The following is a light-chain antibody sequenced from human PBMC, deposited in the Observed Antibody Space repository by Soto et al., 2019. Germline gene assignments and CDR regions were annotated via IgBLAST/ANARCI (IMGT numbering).Light chain of an antibody. CDR3: QQCNTFWT. CDR2: DVS. J-gene: IGKJ1*01. CDR1: QSISSW. Sequence: DIQMTQSPSTLCASVGYRVTITCRASQSISSWLAWYQQKPGKAPKLLIYDVSTLESGVPSRFSGSGSGTEFTLTISSLQPDDSATYYCQQCNTFWTFGQGTKVDIK. V-gene: IGKV1-5*01.